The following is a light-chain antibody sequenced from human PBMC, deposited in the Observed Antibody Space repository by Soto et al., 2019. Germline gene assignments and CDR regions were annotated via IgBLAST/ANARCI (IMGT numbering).Light chain of an antibody. CDR3: QQRSKWPLT. CDR2: DAS. V-gene: IGKV3-11*01. Sequence: EIVLTQSPATLSLSPGERATLSCRASQSVCSNLAWYQQKPGQAPRLLIYDASKRATGIPARFSGSGSGTDFTLTVSSLESEDFAVYYCQQRSKWPLTFGGGTKVEIK. J-gene: IGKJ4*01. CDR1: QSVCSN.